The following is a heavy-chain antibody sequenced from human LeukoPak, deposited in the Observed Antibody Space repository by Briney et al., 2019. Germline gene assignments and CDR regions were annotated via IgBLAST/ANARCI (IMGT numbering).Heavy chain of an antibody. CDR1: GFTVSSNY. V-gene: IGHV3-53*01. Sequence: GGSLRLSCAASGFTVSSNYMSWVRQAPGKGLEWVSVIYSGGSTYYADSVKGRFTISRDNSKNTLYLQMNSLRAEDTAVYYCARSHDCSSTSCLLDYWGQGTLVTVSS. CDR2: IYSGGST. CDR3: ARSHDCSSTSCLLDY. J-gene: IGHJ4*02. D-gene: IGHD2-2*01.